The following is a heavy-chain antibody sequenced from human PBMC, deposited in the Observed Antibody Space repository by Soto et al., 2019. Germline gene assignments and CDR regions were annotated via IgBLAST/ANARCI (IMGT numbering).Heavy chain of an antibody. CDR2: IRSKGDNYAT. J-gene: IGHJ4*02. V-gene: IGHV3-73*01. CDR1: GFTFSGSA. Sequence: GGSLRLSCAAPGFTFSGSAMHWVRQASGKGLEWVGRIRSKGDNYATSYAASVKGRFTISRDDSKNTAYLQMDSLKTDDTAVYYCARLGGSYAVPHFDYWGQGTLVTVSS. D-gene: IGHD1-26*01. CDR3: ARLGGSYAVPHFDY.